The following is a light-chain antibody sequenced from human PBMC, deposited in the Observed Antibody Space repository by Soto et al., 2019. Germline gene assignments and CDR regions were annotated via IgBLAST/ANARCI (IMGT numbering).Light chain of an antibody. CDR1: QRISSY. CDR3: QQLNSYPLT. J-gene: IGKJ4*01. Sequence: DIQMTQSPSSLSASVGDRVTITCRASQRISSYLNWYQQKPGKAPRLLIYGASTLHSGVPARFSGSESGAVFTLRISSLQPEDFATYYCQQLNSYPLTFGGGTKVDIK. V-gene: IGKV1-9*01. CDR2: GAS.